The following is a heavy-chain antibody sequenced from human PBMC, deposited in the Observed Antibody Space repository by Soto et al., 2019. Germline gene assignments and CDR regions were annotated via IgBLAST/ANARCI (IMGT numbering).Heavy chain of an antibody. CDR3: ARDDSFAFDI. Sequence: EVQLVESGGGLVQPGGSLRLSCAASGFTFTSYSMNWVRQAPGKGLEWVSYIRGTTHYADSVKGRFTISRDNARSSLYLQMNSLRADDTAVYYCARDDSFAFDIWGQGTMVTVPS. V-gene: IGHV3-48*01. CDR1: GFTFTSYS. J-gene: IGHJ3*02. CDR2: IRGTT. D-gene: IGHD2-21*01.